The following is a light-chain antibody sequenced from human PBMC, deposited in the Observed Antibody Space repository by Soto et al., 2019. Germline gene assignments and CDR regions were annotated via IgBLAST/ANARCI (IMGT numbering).Light chain of an antibody. J-gene: IGKJ1*01. CDR3: QQYNSYFRT. V-gene: IGKV1-5*01. Sequence: DIQMTQSPSTLSASVGDRVTITCRASQSISSWLAWYQQKPGKAPKLLIYDASSLESGVPSRFSGSGSGTEFTLTISSLQPDDFETSYCQQYNSYFRTFGQGTKVEIK. CDR1: QSISSW. CDR2: DAS.